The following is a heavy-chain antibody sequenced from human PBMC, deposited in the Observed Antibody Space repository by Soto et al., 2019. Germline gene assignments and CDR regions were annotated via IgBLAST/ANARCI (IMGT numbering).Heavy chain of an antibody. CDR1: GGSIGSGDCY. V-gene: IGHV4-30-4*01. CDR2: IYYSGRT. D-gene: IGHD1-7*01. CDR3: ARSPGYNGNFHGWFDP. J-gene: IGHJ5*02. Sequence: PSETLSLTCTVSGGSIGSGDCYWSWFRQPPGKGLEWIRYIYYSGRTYYNASLKIRVTISVDTSKNQFPLKLSSVTAADTAVYYCARSPGYNGNFHGWFDPWGQGTLVTVSS.